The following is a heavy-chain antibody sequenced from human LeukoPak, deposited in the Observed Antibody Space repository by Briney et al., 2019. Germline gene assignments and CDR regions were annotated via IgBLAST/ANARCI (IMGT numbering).Heavy chain of an antibody. V-gene: IGHV3-66*02. CDR2: IYSGGST. J-gene: IGHJ5*02. D-gene: IGHD6-19*01. CDR3: ARDRYSSGWTHFDP. Sequence: GGSLRLSCAASGFTVSSNYMSWVRQAPGKGLEWVSVIYSGGSTYYADSVKGRFTISRDNSKNTPYLQMNSLRAEDTAVYYCARDRYSSGWTHFDPWGQGTLVTVSS. CDR1: GFTVSSNY.